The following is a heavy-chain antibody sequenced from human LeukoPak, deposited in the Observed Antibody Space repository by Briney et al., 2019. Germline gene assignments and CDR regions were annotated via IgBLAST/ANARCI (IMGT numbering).Heavy chain of an antibody. CDR2: IIPIFGTA. CDR1: GGTFSSYA. CDR3: ARGRPGYCSSTSCPTYYFDY. V-gene: IGHV1-69*05. J-gene: IGHJ4*02. D-gene: IGHD2-2*01. Sequence: SVKVSCKASGGTFSSYAISWVRQAPGQGLEWMGRIIPIFGTANYAQKFQGRVTITTDESTSTAYMELSSLRSEDTAVYYCARGRPGYCSSTSCPTYYFDYWGQGTLVTVSS.